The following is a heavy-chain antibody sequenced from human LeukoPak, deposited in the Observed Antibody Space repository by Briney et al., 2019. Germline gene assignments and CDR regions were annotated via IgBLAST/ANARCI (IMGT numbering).Heavy chain of an antibody. Sequence: SETLSLTCTVSGGSISSYYWSWIRQPPGKGLEWIGYIYYSGSTNYNPSLKSRVTISVDTSKNQFSLKLSSVTAADTAVYYCARVSKAAGIYYFDYWGQGTLVTVSS. D-gene: IGHD6-19*01. J-gene: IGHJ4*02. CDR1: GGSISSYY. CDR2: IYYSGST. V-gene: IGHV4-59*01. CDR3: ARVSKAAGIYYFDY.